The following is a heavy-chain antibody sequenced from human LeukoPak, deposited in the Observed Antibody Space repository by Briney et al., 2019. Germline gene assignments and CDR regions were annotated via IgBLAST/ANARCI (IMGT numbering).Heavy chain of an antibody. Sequence: GGSLRLSCAASGFTFSSYEMNWVRQAPGKGLEWVSYISSSGSTIYYADSVKGRFTISRDNAKNSLYLQMNSLRAEDKAVYYCARVAELPSYWGQGTLVTVSS. J-gene: IGHJ4*02. V-gene: IGHV3-48*03. D-gene: IGHD1-26*01. CDR2: ISSSGSTI. CDR3: ARVAELPSY. CDR1: GFTFSSYE.